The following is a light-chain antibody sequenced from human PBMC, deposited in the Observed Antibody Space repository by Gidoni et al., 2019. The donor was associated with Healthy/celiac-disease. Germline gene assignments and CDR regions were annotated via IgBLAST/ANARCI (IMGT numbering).Light chain of an antibody. V-gene: IGLV3-19*01. CDR1: SLSSSY. CDR2: GKN. J-gene: IGLJ2*01. Sequence: SSELTQDPAVSVAFGQTVRITCQGDSLSSSYASWYQQKPGQAPVLVISGKNNRPSGIPDRFSGSSSGNTASLTITGAQAEDEADYYCNSRDSSGNLVVFGGGTKLTVL. CDR3: NSRDSSGNLVV.